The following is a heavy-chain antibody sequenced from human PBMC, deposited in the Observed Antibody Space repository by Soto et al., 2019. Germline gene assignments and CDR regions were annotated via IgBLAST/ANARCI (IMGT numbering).Heavy chain of an antibody. CDR1: GFAVNIYA. V-gene: IGHV3-30-3*01. Sequence: GGSLRLSCAASGFAVNIYAIHWVRQVPGKGLEWVAVISHDGTNRYYTDSVRGRFTISRDNSKNTVYLEMDSLRADDTAVYYCARSSGVPTPDFDYWGQGTLVTVSS. J-gene: IGHJ4*02. CDR2: ISHDGTNR. D-gene: IGHD3-3*01. CDR3: ARSSGVPTPDFDY.